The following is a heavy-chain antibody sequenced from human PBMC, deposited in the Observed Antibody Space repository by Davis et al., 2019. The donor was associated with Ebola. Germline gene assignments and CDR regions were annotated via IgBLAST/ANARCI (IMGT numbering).Heavy chain of an antibody. CDR2: HGTSGDT. V-gene: IGHV3-23*01. Sequence: GESLKISCAASGFVFRTYVMSWVRRAPGKGLEWVSTHGTSGDTYYADSVKGRFTISRDNSKNTLYLQMHSLRLEDTATYFCARWDTGVAAAGFEYWGQGTLVTVSS. J-gene: IGHJ4*02. D-gene: IGHD6-13*01. CDR3: ARWDTGVAAAGFEY. CDR1: GFVFRTYV.